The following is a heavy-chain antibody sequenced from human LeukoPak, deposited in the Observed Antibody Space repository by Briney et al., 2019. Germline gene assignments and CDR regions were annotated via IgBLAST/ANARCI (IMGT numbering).Heavy chain of an antibody. CDR3: AREVRCSSTSCSFLYYYYYMDV. CDR2: ISYDGSNK. CDR1: GFTFSSYA. J-gene: IGHJ6*03. Sequence: GGSLRLSCAASGFTFSSYAMHWVRQAPGKGLEWVAVISYDGSNKYYADSVKGRFTISRENSKNTLYLQMNSLRAEDTAVYYCAREVRCSSTSCSFLYYYYYMDVWGKGTTVTVSS. D-gene: IGHD2-2*01. V-gene: IGHV3-30-3*01.